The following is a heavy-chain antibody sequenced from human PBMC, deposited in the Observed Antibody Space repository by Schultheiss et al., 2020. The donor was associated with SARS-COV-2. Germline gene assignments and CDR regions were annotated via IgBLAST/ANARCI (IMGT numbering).Heavy chain of an antibody. J-gene: IGHJ3*02. CDR2: IYTSGST. CDR1: GGSISSGGYY. V-gene: IGHV4-61*02. CDR3: ARDGPVGITIFGVVRAFDI. D-gene: IGHD3-3*01. Sequence: SETLSLTCTVSGGSISSGGYYWSWIRQPAGKGLEWIGRIYTSGSTNYNPSLKSRVTISVDTSKNQFSLKLSSVTAADTAVYYCARDGPVGITIFGVVRAFDIWGQGTMVTVSS.